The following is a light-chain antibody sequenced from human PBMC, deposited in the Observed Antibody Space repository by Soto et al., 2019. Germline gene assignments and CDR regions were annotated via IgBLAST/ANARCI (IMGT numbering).Light chain of an antibody. V-gene: IGKV3-20*01. CDR2: GAS. Sequence: EIVLTQSPGTLSLAPGDRATLSCRASQSLSSNYLAWYQQKPGQAPQLLIYGASRSATDIPDRFGCGGSGKDFAATITRLDPAGFAVYCCQQYATSPRTFGEGTKVEIQ. CDR3: QQYATSPRT. J-gene: IGKJ1*01. CDR1: QSLSSNY.